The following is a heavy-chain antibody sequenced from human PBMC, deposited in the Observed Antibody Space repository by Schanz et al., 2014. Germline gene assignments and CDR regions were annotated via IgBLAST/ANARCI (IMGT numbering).Heavy chain of an antibody. CDR1: GFTFSSSW. CDR2: INSDGSTT. D-gene: IGHD3-10*01. J-gene: IGHJ3*02. V-gene: IGHV3-74*01. Sequence: EVQLVESGGGLVQPGGSLRLSCAASGFTFSSSWMHWVRQAPGKGLVWVSRINSDGSTTIYADSVKGRFTISRDNAKNSLFLQMNSLTAEDTAVYYCVREDMVRGIRAFDIWGQGTMVTVSS. CDR3: VREDMVRGIRAFDI.